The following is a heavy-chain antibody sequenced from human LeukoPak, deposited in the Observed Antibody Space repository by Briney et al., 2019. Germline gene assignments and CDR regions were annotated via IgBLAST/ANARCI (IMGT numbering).Heavy chain of an antibody. J-gene: IGHJ4*02. Sequence: GGSLRLSCAASGFPFSSYAMSWLRQAPATGLEWVSAIRGSGGSTYYADSVKGRFTISRDNSKNTLYLQMNSLRAEDTAVYYCVKGPSGYSSSWYVDYWGQGTLVTVSS. CDR2: IRGSGGST. V-gene: IGHV3-23*01. CDR1: GFPFSSYA. CDR3: VKGPSGYSSSWYVDY. D-gene: IGHD6-13*01.